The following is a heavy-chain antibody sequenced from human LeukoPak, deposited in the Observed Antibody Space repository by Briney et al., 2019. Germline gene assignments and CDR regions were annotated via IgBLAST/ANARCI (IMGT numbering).Heavy chain of an antibody. J-gene: IGHJ6*02. V-gene: IGHV3-7*03. CDR1: GFTFSSYW. CDR2: IKQDGSEK. CDR3: ARVNYYDSSGFEYYYGMDV. D-gene: IGHD3-22*01. Sequence: GGSLRLSCAASGFTFSSYWMSWVRQAPGKGLEWVANIKQDGSEKYYVDPVKGRFTISRDNAKNSLYLQMNSLRAEDTAVYYCARVNYYDSSGFEYYYGMDVWGQGTTVTVSS.